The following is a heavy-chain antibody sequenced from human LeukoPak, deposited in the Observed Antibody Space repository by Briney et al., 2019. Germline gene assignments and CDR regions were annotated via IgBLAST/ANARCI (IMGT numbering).Heavy chain of an antibody. Sequence: GASVKVSCKASGGTFSSYAISWVRQAPGQGLEWMGGIIPIFGTANYAQKFRGRVTITADKSTSTAYMELSSLRSEDTAVYYCAGGRYVQLWFGDYWGQGTLVTVSS. CDR1: GGTFSSYA. D-gene: IGHD5-18*01. V-gene: IGHV1-69*06. CDR3: AGGRYVQLWFGDY. J-gene: IGHJ4*02. CDR2: IIPIFGTA.